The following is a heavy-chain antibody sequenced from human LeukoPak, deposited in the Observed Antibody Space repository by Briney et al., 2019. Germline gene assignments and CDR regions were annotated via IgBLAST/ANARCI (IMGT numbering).Heavy chain of an antibody. CDR2: IIPIFGTA. CDR3: ARGRRPYYGSGSCFDY. Sequence: GASVKVSCTASGGTFSSYAISWVRQAPGQGLEWMGGIIPIFGTANYAQKFQGRVTITADESTSTAYMELSSLRSEDTAVYYCARGRRPYYGSGSCFDYWGQGTLVTVSS. V-gene: IGHV1-69*13. CDR1: GGTFSSYA. D-gene: IGHD3-10*01. J-gene: IGHJ4*02.